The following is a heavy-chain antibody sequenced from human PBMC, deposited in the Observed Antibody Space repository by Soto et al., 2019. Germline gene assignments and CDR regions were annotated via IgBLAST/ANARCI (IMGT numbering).Heavy chain of an antibody. D-gene: IGHD2-21*01. V-gene: IGHV2-5*01. J-gene: IGHJ6*02. CDR2: IDGNDDK. CDR3: AHRVRFQGMDV. Sequence: QITLKESGPTLVQATQTLTLTCTFSGFSLSTNDVGVGWIRQPPGKALQWLALIDGNDDKWYSPSPKSSLTVTKDTSKSQVVLTMTNMDPVDTATYYCAHRVRFQGMDVWGQGTTVTVSS. CDR1: GFSLSTNDVG.